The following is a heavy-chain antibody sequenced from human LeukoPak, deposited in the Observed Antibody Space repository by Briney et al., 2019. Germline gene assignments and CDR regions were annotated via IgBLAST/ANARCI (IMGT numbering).Heavy chain of an antibody. CDR2: IYYTGKT. J-gene: IGHJ4*02. D-gene: IGHD3-10*01. CDR1: GFTFSSYA. Sequence: PGGSLRPSCAASGFTFSSYAMSWVRQAPGKGLEWIGYIYYTGKTYYNPSLEGRVTILVDTSRNHFSVKLSSVTAADTAVYYCARSQNYYGSGDYWSQGTLVTVSS. CDR3: ARSQNYYGSGDY. V-gene: IGHV4-59*01.